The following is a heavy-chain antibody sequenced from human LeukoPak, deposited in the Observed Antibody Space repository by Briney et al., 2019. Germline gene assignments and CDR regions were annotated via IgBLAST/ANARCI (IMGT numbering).Heavy chain of an antibody. V-gene: IGHV4-34*01. CDR2: IVHSGNT. D-gene: IGHD6-13*01. CDR1: GGSFSGYY. CDR3: ARGRVAAAGTDY. Sequence: SETLSLTCAVYGGSFSGYYWSWIRQPPGKGLEWIGEIVHSGNTKYNPSLKSRVTISVDTSKNQFSLNLTSVTAADTAVYYCARGRVAAAGTDYWGQGTLVTVSS. J-gene: IGHJ4*02.